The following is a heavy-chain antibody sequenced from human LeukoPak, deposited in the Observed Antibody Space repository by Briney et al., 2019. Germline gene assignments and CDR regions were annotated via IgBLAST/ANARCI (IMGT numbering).Heavy chain of an antibody. CDR3: ASTIYDSSGYFDY. D-gene: IGHD3-22*01. J-gene: IGHJ4*02. Sequence: ASVKVSCKASGYTFTGYYMHWVRQAPGQGLEWMGWINPNGGGTNYAQKFQGRVTMTRDTSISTAYMELSRLRSDDTAVYYCASTIYDSSGYFDYWGQGTLVTVSS. CDR1: GYTFTGYY. V-gene: IGHV1-2*02. CDR2: INPNGGGT.